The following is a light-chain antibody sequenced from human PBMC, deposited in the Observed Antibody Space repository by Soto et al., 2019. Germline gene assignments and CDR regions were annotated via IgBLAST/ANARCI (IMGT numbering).Light chain of an antibody. Sequence: QSALTRPASVSGSPGQSITISCTGTSSDVGGYNYVSWYQQHPGKAPKLMIYDVSNRPSGVSNRFSGSKSGNTASLTISGLQAEDEADYYCSSYTSSSTVVFAGGTKVTVL. CDR3: SSYTSSSTVV. CDR2: DVS. CDR1: SSDVGGYNY. J-gene: IGLJ2*01. V-gene: IGLV2-14*01.